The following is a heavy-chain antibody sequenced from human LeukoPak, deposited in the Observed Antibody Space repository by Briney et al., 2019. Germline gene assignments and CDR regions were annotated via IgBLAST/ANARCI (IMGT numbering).Heavy chain of an antibody. Sequence: SQTLSLTCTVFGGSISSGNYYWNWIRQHPGKGLEWIGYINYSESTYSNPSLKSRVTISIDTSKNQFSLKLSSVTVADTAVYFCARSTGVNYFDYWGQGTLVTVSS. CDR3: ARSTGVNYFDY. V-gene: IGHV4-31*03. CDR2: INYSEST. J-gene: IGHJ4*02. D-gene: IGHD7-27*01. CDR1: GGSISSGNYY.